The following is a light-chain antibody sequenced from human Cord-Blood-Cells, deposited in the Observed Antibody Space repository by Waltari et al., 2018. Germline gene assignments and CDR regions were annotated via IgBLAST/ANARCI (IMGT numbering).Light chain of an antibody. CDR1: SSNIGNNY. CDR2: DNN. J-gene: IGLJ2*01. V-gene: IGLV1-51*01. CDR3: GTWDSSLSDVV. Sequence: QSVLTQPPPVSAAPGQKVTIPCSGSSSNIGNNYVSWYQQLPGKAPKLLIYDNNKLPSGIPDRFSGSKSGTSATLGITGLQTGDEADYYCGTWDSSLSDVVFGGGTKLTVL.